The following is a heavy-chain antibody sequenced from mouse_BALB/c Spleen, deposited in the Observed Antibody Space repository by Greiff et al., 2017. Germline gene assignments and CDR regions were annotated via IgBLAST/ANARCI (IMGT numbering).Heavy chain of an antibody. Sequence: DVKLQESGGGLVKPGGSLKLSCAASGFTFSSYAMSWVRQTPEKRLEWVASISSGGSTYYPDSVKGRFTISRDNARNILYLQMSSLRSEDTAMYYCARDYLGNYRYDWFAYWGQGTLVTVSA. CDR1: GFTFSSYA. CDR3: ARDYLGNYRYDWFAY. CDR2: ISSGGST. V-gene: IGHV5-6-5*01. D-gene: IGHD2-14*01. J-gene: IGHJ3*01.